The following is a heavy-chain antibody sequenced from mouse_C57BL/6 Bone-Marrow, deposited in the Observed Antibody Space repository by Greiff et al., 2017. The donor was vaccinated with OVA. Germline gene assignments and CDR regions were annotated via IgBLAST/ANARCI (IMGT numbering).Heavy chain of an antibody. Sequence: EVKVVESGGGLVQSGRSLRLSCATSGFTFSDFYMEWVRQAPGKGLEWIAASRNKANDYTTEYSASVKGRFIVSRDTSQSILYLQMNALRAEDTAIYYCARDARAMDYWGQGTSVPVSS. CDR3: ARDARAMDY. CDR1: GFTFSDFY. J-gene: IGHJ4*01. CDR2: SRNKANDYTT. V-gene: IGHV7-1*01.